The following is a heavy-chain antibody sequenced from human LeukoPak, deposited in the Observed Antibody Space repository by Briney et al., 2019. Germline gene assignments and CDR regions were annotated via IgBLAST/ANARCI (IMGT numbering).Heavy chain of an antibody. D-gene: IGHD1-26*01. J-gene: IGHJ3*02. Sequence: GSLRLSCAASGFTFSRYSINWVRQAPAKGREWVSYISSSSRTIYYAASVKGRFTISRDNAKNSLYLQMNSLRAEDTAVYYCARDKALVRGVGATNDVFDIWGQGTMVTVSS. CDR1: GFTFSRYS. V-gene: IGHV3-48*01. CDR2: ISSSSRTI. CDR3: ARDKALVRGVGATNDVFDI.